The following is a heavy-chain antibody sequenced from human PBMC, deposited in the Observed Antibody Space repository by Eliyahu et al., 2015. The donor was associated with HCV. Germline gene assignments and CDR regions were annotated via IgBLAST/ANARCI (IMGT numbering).Heavy chain of an antibody. CDR3: ASGGGGIAVAGTGGWFDP. D-gene: IGHD6-19*01. J-gene: IGHJ5*02. CDR2: IHYSXST. Sequence: QVQLQESGPGLXKPSETLSLTCXVXGGSXXTYXRSWIRQPPGKGLEWIGYIHYSXSTNYNPSLKSRVTISLDTSKNQFSLNLTSVTAADTAMYYCASGGGGIAVAGTGGWFDPWGQGTLVTVSS. CDR1: GGSXXTYX. V-gene: IGHV4-59*01.